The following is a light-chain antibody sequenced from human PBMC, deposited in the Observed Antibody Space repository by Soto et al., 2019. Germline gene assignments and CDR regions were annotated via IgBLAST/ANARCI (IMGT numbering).Light chain of an antibody. CDR2: EVS. V-gene: IGLV2-14*01. CDR1: SNDVGGYNY. Sequence: QSALTQPASVSGSPGQSVTISCTGTSNDVGGYNYVSWYQQHPGKAPKLVIYEVSHRPSGVSDRFSGSKSGDTASLTVSGLQAEDEADYYCSSYTSTRTYVFGTGTKVTVL. CDR3: SSYTSTRTYV. J-gene: IGLJ1*01.